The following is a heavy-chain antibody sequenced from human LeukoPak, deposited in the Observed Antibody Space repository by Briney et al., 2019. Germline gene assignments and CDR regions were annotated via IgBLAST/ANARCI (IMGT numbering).Heavy chain of an antibody. V-gene: IGHV4-4*07. CDR2: IYTSGST. D-gene: IGHD1-26*01. CDR1: GGSISSYY. J-gene: IGHJ4*02. Sequence: SETLSLTCTVSGGSISSYYWSWIRQPAGKGLEWIGRIYTSGSTNYNPSLKSGVTISIENSKNQFSLKLSSVTAADTAVYYCAGGPIVGAPHFDYWGQGILVTVSS. CDR3: AGGPIVGAPHFDY.